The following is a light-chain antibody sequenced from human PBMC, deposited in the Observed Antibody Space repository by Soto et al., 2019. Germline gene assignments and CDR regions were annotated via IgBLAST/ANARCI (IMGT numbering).Light chain of an antibody. Sequence: DVELTQTPLSLLVAPGQTASISLNFSGMFLHITGETFLFWYLQKPGQSPQLLIYEVSTRVSGVPDRFSGSGSGTDFTLEISRVETDDVGIYYCMQSTQLPPTFGQGTRLEI. V-gene: IGKV2D-29*02. CDR3: MQSTQLPPT. CDR1: GMFLHITGETF. CDR2: EVS. J-gene: IGKJ5*01.